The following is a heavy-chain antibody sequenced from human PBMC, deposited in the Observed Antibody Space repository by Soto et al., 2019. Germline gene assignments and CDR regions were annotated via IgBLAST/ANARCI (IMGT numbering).Heavy chain of an antibody. Sequence: QVQLQQWGAGLVKPSETLSLSCAVYGHSFSGHYWAWIRQPPGKGLEWIGEINESGSTYYNPSLKSRVTISKDTSKNQFSLNLSSVSDADTAAYFCARGSGIVALPGELEDVNYDYRGQLTLVNVSS. CDR2: INESGST. CDR1: GHSFSGHY. J-gene: IGHJ4*02. CDR3: ARGSGIVALPGELEDVNYDY. V-gene: IGHV4-34*01. D-gene: IGHD1-1*01.